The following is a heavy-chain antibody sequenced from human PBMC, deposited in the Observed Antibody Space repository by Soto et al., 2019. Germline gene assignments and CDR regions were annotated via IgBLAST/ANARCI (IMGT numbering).Heavy chain of an antibody. CDR2: IYHSGNT. Sequence: SETLSLTCTVSGGSITTGGSYWSWIRQHPGKGLEWIGNIYHSGNTYYNPSLKSRLTISVDTSKNHFSLMVDSVTAADTAVYYCARARFQVLYGKPYFDSWGQGTLVTVS. D-gene: IGHD2-2*02. CDR1: GGSITTGGSY. V-gene: IGHV4-31*03. J-gene: IGHJ4*02. CDR3: ARARFQVLYGKPYFDS.